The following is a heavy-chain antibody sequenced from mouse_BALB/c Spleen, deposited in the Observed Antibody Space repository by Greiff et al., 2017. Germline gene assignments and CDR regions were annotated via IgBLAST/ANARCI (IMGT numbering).Heavy chain of an antibody. CDR1: GYTFTDYA. CDR3: ARRYGNYSYYAMDY. CDR2: ISTYYGDA. D-gene: IGHD2-1*01. J-gene: IGHJ4*01. V-gene: IGHV1S137*01. Sequence: VHLQQSGAELVRPGVSVKISCKGSGYTFTDYAMHWVKQSHAKSLEWIGVISTYYGDASYNQKFKGKATMTVDKSSSTAYMELARLTSEDSAIYYCARRYGNYSYYAMDYWGQGTSVTVSS.